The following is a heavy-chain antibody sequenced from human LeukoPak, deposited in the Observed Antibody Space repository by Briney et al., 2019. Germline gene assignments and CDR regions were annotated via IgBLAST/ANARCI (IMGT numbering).Heavy chain of an antibody. J-gene: IGHJ4*02. V-gene: IGHV3-9*01. Sequence: GGSLRLSCAASGFTFDDYAMHWVRQAPGKGLEWVSGISWNSGSIGYADSVKGRFTISRDNAKNSLYLQMNSPRAEDTALYYCAKVSRQWLVSTFDYWAQGTLVSVSS. D-gene: IGHD6-19*01. CDR3: AKVSRQWLVSTFDY. CDR1: GFTFDDYA. CDR2: ISWNSGSI.